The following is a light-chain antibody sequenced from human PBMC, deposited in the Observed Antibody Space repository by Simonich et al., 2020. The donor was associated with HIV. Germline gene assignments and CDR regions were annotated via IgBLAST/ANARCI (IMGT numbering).Light chain of an antibody. CDR3: QQYGSSLWT. V-gene: IGKV3-20*01. CDR1: QSVSCSY. CDR2: GAS. Sequence: EIVLTQSPGTLSLSPGERATLSCRASQSVSCSYLAWYQQQPGQAPRLLSYGASSRATGIPDRFSGSGSGTEFTLPISRLEPEDFAVYYCQQYGSSLWTFVQGTKVEIK. J-gene: IGKJ1*01.